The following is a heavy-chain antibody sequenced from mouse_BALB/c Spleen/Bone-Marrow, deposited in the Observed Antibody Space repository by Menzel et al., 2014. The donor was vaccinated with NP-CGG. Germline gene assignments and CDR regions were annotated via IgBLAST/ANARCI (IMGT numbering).Heavy chain of an antibody. CDR2: INPSTGYT. V-gene: IGHV1-7*01. Sequence: VQLQQSGAELAKPGASEKMSCKASGYTFTDYWMHWVKQRPGQGLEWLGYINPSTGYTEYNQKFKDKATLTADKSSSTAYMQLNSLTSEDSAVYYCARFYDGYYPPLDYWGQGTTLTVSS. J-gene: IGHJ2*01. CDR3: ARFYDGYYPPLDY. D-gene: IGHD2-3*01. CDR1: GYTFTDYW.